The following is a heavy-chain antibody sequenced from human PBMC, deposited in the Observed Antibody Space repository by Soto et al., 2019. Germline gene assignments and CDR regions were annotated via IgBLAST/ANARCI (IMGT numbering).Heavy chain of an antibody. CDR2: INHSGST. Sequence: QVQLQQWGAGLLKPSETLSLTCAVYGGSFSGYYWSWIRQPPGKGLDWIGEINHSGSTNYNPSLKSRATTSVDTSKNQFSLKLSSVAAADTVVYYCTSSTSSWYYYYGMDVWGQGTTVTVSS. J-gene: IGHJ6*02. V-gene: IGHV4-34*01. CDR1: GGSFSGYY. CDR3: TSSTSSWYYYYGMDV. D-gene: IGHD6-13*01.